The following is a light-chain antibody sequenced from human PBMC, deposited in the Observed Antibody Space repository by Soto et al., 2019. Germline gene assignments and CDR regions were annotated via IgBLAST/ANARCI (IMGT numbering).Light chain of an antibody. J-gene: IGKJ3*01. CDR2: DAS. CDR3: QQYSDSPPLFT. Sequence: DIQMTQSPSSLSASVGDRVTITCQASQDISNYLNWYQQKPGKAPKLLIYDASNLETGVPSRFSGSGSGTDFTLTISSLQAEDVAVYYCQQYSDSPPLFTFGPGTKVNI. CDR1: QDISNY. V-gene: IGKV1-33*01.